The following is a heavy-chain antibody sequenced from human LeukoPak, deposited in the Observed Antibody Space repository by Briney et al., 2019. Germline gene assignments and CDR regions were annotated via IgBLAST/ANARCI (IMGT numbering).Heavy chain of an antibody. D-gene: IGHD2-2*01. CDR3: ARDPAYAGYDY. V-gene: IGHV3-7*03. CDR1: GFPFSSYW. J-gene: IGHJ4*02. CDR2: IKYDGSEK. Sequence: PGGSLRLSCVASGFPFSSYWMTWVRQAPGKGLEWVATIKYDGSEKAYVDSVKGRFTISKDNAKNSLYLQMNSLRADDTAVYYCARDPAYAGYDYWGQGTLVTVSS.